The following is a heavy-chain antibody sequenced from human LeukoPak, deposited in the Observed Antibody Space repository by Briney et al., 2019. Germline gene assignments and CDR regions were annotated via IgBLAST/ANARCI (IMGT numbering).Heavy chain of an antibody. J-gene: IGHJ4*02. V-gene: IGHV1-2*02. CDR3: ARDRIAVAGTVDS. Sequence: ASVKVSCKASGYTFTGYYLHWVRQAPGQGLEWMGWINPNSGGTDYAQKFQGRVTMTRDTTISTAYMELSRLRSDDTAVYYCARDRIAVAGTVDSWGQGTLVTVSS. CDR1: GYTFTGYY. D-gene: IGHD6-19*01. CDR2: INPNSGGT.